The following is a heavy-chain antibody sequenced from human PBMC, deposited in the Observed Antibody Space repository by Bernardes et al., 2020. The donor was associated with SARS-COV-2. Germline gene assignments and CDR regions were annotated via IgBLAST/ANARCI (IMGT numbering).Heavy chain of an antibody. CDR2: IYRGGGT. CDR1: GFAVSSSY. CDR3: ARRQSTNWSLDY. V-gene: IGHV3-53*01. J-gene: IGHJ4*02. D-gene: IGHD1-1*01. Sequence: GGSLRLSCAASGFAVSSSYMSWVRQAPGKGLEWVSVIYRGGGTYYADSVKGRFTISRDNSKNTLSLQMDSLRAEDTAVYYCARRQSTNWSLDYWGQGTLVTVSS.